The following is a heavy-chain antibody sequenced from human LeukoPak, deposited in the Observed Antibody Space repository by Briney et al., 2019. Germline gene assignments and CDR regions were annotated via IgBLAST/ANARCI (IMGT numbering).Heavy chain of an antibody. J-gene: IGHJ3*02. CDR2: ISSSGSTI. Sequence: GWSLRLSCAASGFTFSDYYMSWIRQAPGKGLEWVSYISSSGSTIYYADSVKGRFTISRDNAKNSLYLQMNSLRAEDTAVYYYARRDARWLQVDAFDIWGQGTMVTVSS. D-gene: IGHD5-24*01. CDR3: ARRDARWLQVDAFDI. V-gene: IGHV3-11*01. CDR1: GFTFSDYY.